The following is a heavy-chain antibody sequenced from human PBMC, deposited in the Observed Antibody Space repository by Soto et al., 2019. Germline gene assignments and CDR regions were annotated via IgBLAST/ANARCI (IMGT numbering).Heavy chain of an antibody. Sequence: PRGPLRKSSPATAFTFTDFYTTWIGSAHGQVLGWVLYVSSRCGSIFYGDSVKGRFTLSRDNSKNSMYLQMNSLRVEDTAVYYCAREVDGGLVGSPHYFDYWGQGTLVTVSS. CDR3: AREVDGGLVGSPHYFDY. J-gene: IGHJ4*01. CDR2: VSSRCGSI. D-gene: IGHD3-10*01. V-gene: IGHV3-11*01. CDR1: AFTFTDFY.